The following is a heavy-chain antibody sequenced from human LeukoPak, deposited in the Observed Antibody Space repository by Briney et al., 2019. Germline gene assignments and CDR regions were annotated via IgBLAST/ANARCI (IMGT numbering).Heavy chain of an antibody. CDR2: IYYSGST. CDR1: GGSISSYY. CDR3: ARWYGGNKGAFDI. J-gene: IGHJ3*02. D-gene: IGHD4-23*01. Sequence: PSETLSLTCTVSGGSISSYYWSWIRQPPGKGLEWIGYIYYSGSTNYNPSLKSRVTISVDTSKNQSSLKLSSVTAADTAVYYCARWYGGNKGAFDIWGQGTMVTVSS. V-gene: IGHV4-59*01.